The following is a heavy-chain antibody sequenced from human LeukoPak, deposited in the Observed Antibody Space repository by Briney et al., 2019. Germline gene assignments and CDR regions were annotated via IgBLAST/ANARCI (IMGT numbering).Heavy chain of an antibody. CDR1: GFTFSSYG. V-gene: IGHV3-30*02. Sequence: GGSLRLSCAASGFTFSSYGMHWVRQAPGKGLEWVAFIRYDGSNKYYADSVKGRFTIPRDNSKNTLYLQMNSLRAEDTAVYYCAKGSLSIAAAMVQVYWGQGTLVTVSS. CDR3: AKGSLSIAAAMVQVY. J-gene: IGHJ4*02. CDR2: IRYDGSNK. D-gene: IGHD6-13*01.